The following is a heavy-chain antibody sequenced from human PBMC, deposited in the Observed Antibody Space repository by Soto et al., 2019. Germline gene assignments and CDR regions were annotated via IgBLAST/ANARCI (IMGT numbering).Heavy chain of an antibody. CDR2: IYYSGST. J-gene: IGHJ4*02. Sequence: PSETLSLTCTVSGGSISSHYWSWIRQPPGKGLEWIGYIYYSGSTTYNPSLKSRVSISVDNSKNTLYLQMNSLRAEDTAVYYCAYSSTPFDYWGQGTLVTVSS. CDR1: GGSISSHY. V-gene: IGHV4-59*11. D-gene: IGHD6-13*01. CDR3: AYSSTPFDY.